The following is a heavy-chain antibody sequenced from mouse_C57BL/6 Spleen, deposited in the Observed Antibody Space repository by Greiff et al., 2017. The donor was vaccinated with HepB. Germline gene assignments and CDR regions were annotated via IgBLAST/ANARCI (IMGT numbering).Heavy chain of an antibody. CDR2: IDPENGDT. V-gene: IGHV14-4*01. J-gene: IGHJ3*01. CDR3: TLYDYDERAWFAY. Sequence: VQLQQFGAELVRPGASVKLSCTASGFNIKDDYMHWVKQRPEQGLEWIGWIDPENGDTEYASKFQGKATITADTSSNTAYLQLSSLTSEDTAVYYCTLYDYDERAWFAYWGQGTLVTVSA. D-gene: IGHD2-4*01. CDR1: GFNIKDDY.